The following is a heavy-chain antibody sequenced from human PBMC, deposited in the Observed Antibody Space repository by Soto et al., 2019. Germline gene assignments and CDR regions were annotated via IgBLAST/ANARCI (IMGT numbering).Heavy chain of an antibody. CDR1: GYAFTSYA. CDR3: ARAVGYYYGMDV. Sequence: ASVKVSCKASGYAFTSYAMHWVRQAPGQRLEWMGWINAGNGNTKYSQKLQGRVTMTTDTSTSTAYMELRSLRSDDTAVYYCARAVGYYYGMDVWGQGTTVTVS. V-gene: IGHV1-3*01. D-gene: IGHD6-19*01. CDR2: INAGNGNT. J-gene: IGHJ6*02.